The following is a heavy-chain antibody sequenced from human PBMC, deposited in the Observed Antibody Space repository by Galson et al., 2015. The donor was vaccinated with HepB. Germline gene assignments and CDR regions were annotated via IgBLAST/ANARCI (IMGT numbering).Heavy chain of an antibody. V-gene: IGHV3-30*04. Sequence: SLRLSCAASGFTFSSYAMHWVRQAPGKGLEWVAVISYDGSNKYYADSVKGRFTISRDNSKNTLYLQMNSLRAEDTAVYYCARKIPGSPFDYWGQGTLVTVSS. J-gene: IGHJ4*02. CDR1: GFTFSSYA. CDR2: ISYDGSNK. CDR3: ARKIPGSPFDY. D-gene: IGHD3-10*01.